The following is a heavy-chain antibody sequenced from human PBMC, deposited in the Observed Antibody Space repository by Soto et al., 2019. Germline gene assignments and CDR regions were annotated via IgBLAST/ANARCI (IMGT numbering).Heavy chain of an antibody. CDR1: GFIFSSYS. D-gene: IGHD1-26*01. Sequence: PGGSLRLSCAASGFIFSSYSMNWVRQAPGKGLEWVSYISSSSTIFYADSVKGRFTISRDNTKNTLYLQMNSLRVEDTAVYYCARASGSNIHFDYWGQGTLVTVSS. V-gene: IGHV3-48*04. CDR3: ARASGSNIHFDY. CDR2: ISSSSTI. J-gene: IGHJ4*02.